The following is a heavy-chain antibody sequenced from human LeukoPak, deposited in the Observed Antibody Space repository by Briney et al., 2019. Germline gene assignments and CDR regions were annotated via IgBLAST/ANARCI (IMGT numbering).Heavy chain of an antibody. Sequence: GRSLRLSCAASGFTFSSYAMHWVRQAPGKGLEWVSAISGSGGNTYYADSVKGRFSISRDNSKNTLYLQMNSLRAEDTAVYYCAKALGSGYSYGYSPYYGMDVWGQGTTVTVSS. V-gene: IGHV3-23*01. CDR3: AKALGSGYSYGYSPYYGMDV. J-gene: IGHJ6*02. CDR2: ISGSGGNT. CDR1: GFTFSSYA. D-gene: IGHD5-18*01.